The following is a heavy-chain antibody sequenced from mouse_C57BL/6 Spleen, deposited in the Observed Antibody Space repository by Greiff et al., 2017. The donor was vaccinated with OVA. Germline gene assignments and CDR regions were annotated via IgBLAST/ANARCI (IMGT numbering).Heavy chain of an antibody. D-gene: IGHD1-1*01. CDR2: IYPGSGNT. V-gene: IGHV1-76*01. Sequence: VQLQQSGAELVRPGASVKLSCKASGYTFTDYYINWVKQRPGQGLEWIARIYPGSGNTYYNEKFKGKATLTAEKSSSTAYMQLSSLTSEDSAVYFCARMTTVAFDYWGQGTTLTVSS. J-gene: IGHJ2*01. CDR1: GYTFTDYY. CDR3: ARMTTVAFDY.